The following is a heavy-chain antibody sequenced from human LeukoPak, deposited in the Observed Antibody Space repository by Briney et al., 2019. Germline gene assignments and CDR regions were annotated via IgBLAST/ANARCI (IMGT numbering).Heavy chain of an antibody. CDR1: GGSFSGYY. CDR2: INHSGIT. Sequence: SEPPSLTCAVYGGSFSGYYWSWIRQPPGKGLEWIGEINHSGITNYNPFPNSRVTISVDTSKNQFPLNLGSVTAADTAVYYCARGGKRGGSGSYYNYRISLFPYYFDYWGQGTLVTVSS. J-gene: IGHJ4*02. D-gene: IGHD3-10*01. V-gene: IGHV4-34*01. CDR3: ARGGKRGGSGSYYNYRISLFPYYFDY.